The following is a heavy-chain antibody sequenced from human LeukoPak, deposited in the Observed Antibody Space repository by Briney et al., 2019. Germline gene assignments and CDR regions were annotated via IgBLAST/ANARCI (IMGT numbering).Heavy chain of an antibody. D-gene: IGHD2-15*01. CDR2: IYPADSDT. Sequence: GESLKISCKGSGYSFTRYCIGWVRQMPGKGLEYMGIIYPADSDTRYSPSFQGQVTISADKSISTAYLQWSSLKASDTAMYYCARFRYCSGGSCSSGMDVWGQGTTVIVSS. J-gene: IGHJ6*02. V-gene: IGHV5-51*01. CDR1: GYSFTRYC. CDR3: ARFRYCSGGSCSSGMDV.